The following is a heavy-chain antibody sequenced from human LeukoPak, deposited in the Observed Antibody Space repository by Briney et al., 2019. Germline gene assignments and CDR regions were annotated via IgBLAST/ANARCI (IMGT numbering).Heavy chain of an antibody. Sequence: SETLPLTCAVSGASISIHYWSWIRQSPGKELEWIGYIYNSGSTNYNPSLRSRVTISVDTSKNQISLKLTSVTAADTAIYYCARDNDAPATTNTFHFWGQGTMVTVSS. CDR3: ARDNDAPATTNTFHF. V-gene: IGHV4-59*11. D-gene: IGHD1-26*01. CDR1: GASISIHY. J-gene: IGHJ3*01. CDR2: IYNSGST.